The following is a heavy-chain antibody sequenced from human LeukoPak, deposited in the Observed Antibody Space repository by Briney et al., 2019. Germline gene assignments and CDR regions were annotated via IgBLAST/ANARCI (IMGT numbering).Heavy chain of an antibody. V-gene: IGHV4-39*07. D-gene: IGHD5-18*01. J-gene: IGHJ5*02. CDR3: ARTPTAMVPNWFDP. CDR2: IYHSGST. Sequence: SETLSLTCTVSGGSISSSSYYWGWIRQPPGKGLEWIGSIYHSGSTYYNPSLKSRVTIAVETSKNQFSLKLSSVTAADKAVYYCARTPTAMVPNWFDPWGQGTLVTVSS. CDR1: GGSISSSSYY.